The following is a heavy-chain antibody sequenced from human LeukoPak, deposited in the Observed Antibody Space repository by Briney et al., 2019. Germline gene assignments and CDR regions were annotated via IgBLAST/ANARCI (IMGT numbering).Heavy chain of an antibody. D-gene: IGHD2-15*01. CDR3: AKCKGRSGGSCYSPFDY. CDR1: GFTFDDYA. CDR2: ISWNSGSI. V-gene: IGHV3-9*01. J-gene: IGHJ4*02. Sequence: PGRSLRLSCAASGFTFDDYAMHWVRQAPGKGLEWVSGISWNSGSIGYADSVKGRFTISRDNAKNSLYLQMNSLRAEDTALYYRAKCKGRSGGSCYSPFDYWGQGTLVTVSS.